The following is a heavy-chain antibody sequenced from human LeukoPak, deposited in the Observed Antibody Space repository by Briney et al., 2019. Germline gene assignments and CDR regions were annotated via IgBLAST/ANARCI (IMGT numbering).Heavy chain of an antibody. J-gene: IGHJ4*02. D-gene: IGHD2-15*01. Sequence: PSETLSLTCAVSGYSISSGYYWGWIRQPPGKGLEWIGSIYHSGSTYYNPSLKSRVTISVDTSKNQSSLKLSSVTAADTAVYYCARGLYCSGGSCYFDYWGQGTLVTVSS. CDR2: IYHSGST. CDR3: ARGLYCSGGSCYFDY. V-gene: IGHV4-38-2*01. CDR1: GYSISSGYY.